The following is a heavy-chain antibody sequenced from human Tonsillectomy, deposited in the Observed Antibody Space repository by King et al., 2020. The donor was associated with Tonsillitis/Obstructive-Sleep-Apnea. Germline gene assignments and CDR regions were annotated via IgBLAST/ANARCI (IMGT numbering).Heavy chain of an antibody. V-gene: IGHV3-11*05. CDR1: GFTFSDYY. D-gene: IGHD4-17*01. J-gene: IGHJ2*01. CDR2: ISSSSSYT. Sequence: VQLVESGGGLVKPGGSLRLSCAASGFTFSDYYMSWIRQAPGKGLEWVSYISSSSSYTNYADSVKGRFTISRDNAKNSLYLQMNSLRAEDTAVYYCARKGGTTVTYWYFDLWGRGTLVTVSS. CDR3: ARKGGTTVTYWYFDL.